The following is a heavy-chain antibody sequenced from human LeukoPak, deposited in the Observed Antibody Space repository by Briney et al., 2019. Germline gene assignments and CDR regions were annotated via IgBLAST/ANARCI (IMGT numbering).Heavy chain of an antibody. V-gene: IGHV4-59*01. J-gene: IGHJ5*02. CDR3: ARGRSWFDP. D-gene: IGHD1-14*01. CDR1: GDSISYYY. Sequence: PSETLSLTCTVSGDSISYYYWSWIRQPPGKGLEWIGYIYYSGSTNYNPSLKSRVAISVDTSKNQFSLELSSVTAADTAVYYCARGRSWFDPWGQGTLVTVSS. CDR2: IYYSGST.